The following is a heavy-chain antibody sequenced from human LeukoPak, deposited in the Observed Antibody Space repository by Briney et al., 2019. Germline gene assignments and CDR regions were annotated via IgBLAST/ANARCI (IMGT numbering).Heavy chain of an antibody. CDR2: ISTNTGNP. CDR1: GYTFTSYA. J-gene: IGHJ4*02. V-gene: IGHV7-4-1*02. Sequence: ASVKASCKASGYTFTSYAMNWVRQAPGQGLEWMGWISTNTGNPTYAQGFTGRFVFSLDTSVSTAYLQISSLKAEDTAVYYCAREDYYGSGSYYNVGYFDYWGQGTLVTVSS. D-gene: IGHD3-10*01. CDR3: AREDYYGSGSYYNVGYFDY.